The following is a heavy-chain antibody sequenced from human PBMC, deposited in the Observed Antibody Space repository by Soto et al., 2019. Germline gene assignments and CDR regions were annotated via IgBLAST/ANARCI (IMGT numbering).Heavy chain of an antibody. D-gene: IGHD3-3*01. CDR3: ARFRMAHYDFWSGYFFSPNEAFDI. Sequence: SETLSLTCTVSGGSISSGDYYWSWIRQPPGKGLEWIGYIYYSGSTYYNPSLKSRVTISVDTSKNQFSLKLSSVTAAVTAVYYCARFRMAHYDFWSGYFFSPNEAFDIWGQGTMVTVSS. CDR1: GGSISSGDYY. CDR2: IYYSGST. J-gene: IGHJ3*02. V-gene: IGHV4-30-4*01.